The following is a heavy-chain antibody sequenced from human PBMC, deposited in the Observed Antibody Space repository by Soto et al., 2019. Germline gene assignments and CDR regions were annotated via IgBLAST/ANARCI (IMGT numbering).Heavy chain of an antibody. V-gene: IGHV3-23*01. CDR3: AKDPGWLQPYYYFDY. CDR2: ISGSGGST. Sequence: VGSLRLSCAASGFTFSSYAMSWVRQAPGKGLEWVSAISGSGGSTYYADSVKGRFTISRDNSKNTLYLQMNSLRAEDTAVYYCAKDPGWLQPYYYFDYWGQGTLVTVSS. D-gene: IGHD5-12*01. J-gene: IGHJ4*02. CDR1: GFTFSSYA.